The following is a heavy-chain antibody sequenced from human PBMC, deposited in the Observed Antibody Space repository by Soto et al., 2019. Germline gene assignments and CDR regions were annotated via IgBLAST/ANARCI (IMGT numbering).Heavy chain of an antibody. Sequence: GGSLRLSCAASGFTFSSYAMSWVRQAPGKGLEWVSGISATGGSTYYADSVKGRFTISRDNSKNTLYLQMDSLRAEDTAVYYCAKDRATFRSFDWLCDYWGQGTLVTVSS. CDR2: ISATGGST. CDR1: GFTFSSYA. J-gene: IGHJ4*02. D-gene: IGHD3-9*01. CDR3: AKDRATFRSFDWLCDY. V-gene: IGHV3-23*01.